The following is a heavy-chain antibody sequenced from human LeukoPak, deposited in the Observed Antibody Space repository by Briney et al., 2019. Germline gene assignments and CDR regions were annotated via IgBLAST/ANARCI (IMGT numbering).Heavy chain of an antibody. J-gene: IGHJ3*02. V-gene: IGHV3-23*01. CDR3: AKASRDSYGYDAFDI. D-gene: IGHD5-18*01. CDR2: ISGSGGST. CDR1: GFTFSSYG. Sequence: AGGSLRLSCAASGFTFSSYGMSWVRQAPGKGLEWVSAISGSGGSTYYADSVKGRFTISRDNSKNTLYLQMNSLRAEDTAVYYCAKASRDSYGYDAFDIWGQGTMVTVSS.